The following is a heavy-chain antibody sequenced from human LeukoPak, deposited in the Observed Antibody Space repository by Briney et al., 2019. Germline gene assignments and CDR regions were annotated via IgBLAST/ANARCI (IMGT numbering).Heavy chain of an antibody. V-gene: IGHV3-30-3*01. CDR3: ARDHDIAVAVGPFDY. CDR2: ISYDGSNK. D-gene: IGHD6-19*01. J-gene: IGHJ4*02. CDR1: GVTFSSYA. Sequence: PGRSLRLSCAASGVTFSSYAMHWVRQAPGKGLEWVAVISYDGSNKYYADSVKGRFTISRDNSKNTLYLQMNSLRAEDTAVYYCARDHDIAVAVGPFDYWGQGTLVTVSS.